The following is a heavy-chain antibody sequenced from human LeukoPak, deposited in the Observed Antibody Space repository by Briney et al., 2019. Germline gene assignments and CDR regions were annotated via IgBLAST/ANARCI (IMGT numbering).Heavy chain of an antibody. CDR1: GGSISSSCYY. CDR3: ARRYSSSWYVWFDP. V-gene: IGHV4-39*01. CDR2: IYYSGST. J-gene: IGHJ5*02. D-gene: IGHD6-13*01. Sequence: SETLSLTCTVSGGSISSSCYYWGWIRQPPGKGLEWIGSIYYSGSTYYNPSLKSRVTISVDTSKNQFSLKLSSVTAADTAVYYCARRYSSSWYVWFDPWGQGTLVTVSS.